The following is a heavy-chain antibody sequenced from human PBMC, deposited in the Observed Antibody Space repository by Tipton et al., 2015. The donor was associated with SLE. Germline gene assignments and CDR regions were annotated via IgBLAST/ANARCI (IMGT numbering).Heavy chain of an antibody. CDR2: IYTSGST. D-gene: IGHD1-7*01. CDR3: ARPVRSNWNFDAFDI. V-gene: IGHV4-61*02. CDR1: GGSISSGSYY. Sequence: TLSLTCTVSGGSISSGSYYWSWIRQPAGKGLEWIGRIYTSGSTNYNPSLKSRVTIAVDTSKNQFSLKLSSVTAADTAVYYCARPVRSNWNFDAFDIWGQGTMVTVSS. J-gene: IGHJ3*02.